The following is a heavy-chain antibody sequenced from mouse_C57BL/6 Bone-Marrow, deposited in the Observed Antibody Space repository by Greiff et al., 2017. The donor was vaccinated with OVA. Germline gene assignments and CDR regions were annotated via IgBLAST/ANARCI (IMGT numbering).Heavy chain of an antibody. J-gene: IGHJ3*01. V-gene: IGHV14-4*01. CDR1: GFNIKDDY. CDR2: IDPENGDT. D-gene: IGHD3-3*01. Sequence: VQLQPSGAELVRPGASVKLSCTASGFNIKDDYMHWVKQRPEQGLEWIGWIDPENGDTEYASKFQGKGTITADTSSNTAYLQLSSLTSEDTAVYYCTTWGDEGFAYWGQGTLVTVSA. CDR3: TTWGDEGFAY.